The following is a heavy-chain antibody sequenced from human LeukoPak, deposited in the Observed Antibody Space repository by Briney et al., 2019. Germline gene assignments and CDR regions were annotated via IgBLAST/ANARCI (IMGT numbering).Heavy chain of an antibody. J-gene: IGHJ4*02. V-gene: IGHV4-59*01. CDR3: ARETCSGGSCFQFDF. CDR2: IYYSGST. Sequence: PSETLSLTCTVSGDSISNSYWSWIRQSPGKGLEWIGYIYYSGSTNYNPSLKSRVTISVDTSKNQFSLKLSSVTAADTAVYYCARETCSGGSCFQFDFWGQGTLVTVSS. D-gene: IGHD2-15*01. CDR1: GDSISNSY.